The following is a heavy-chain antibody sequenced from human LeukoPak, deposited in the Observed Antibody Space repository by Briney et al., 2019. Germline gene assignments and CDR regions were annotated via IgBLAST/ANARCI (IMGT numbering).Heavy chain of an antibody. D-gene: IGHD5-12*01. Sequence: GGSPRLSCAASGFTFSTYAMHWVRQAPGKGLEWVAVISYDGGKKYYADSVKGRFTISRDNSKNMLYLQMNSLRPEDTAVYYCARDDSDVRIVATVSREGDYFDYWGQGTLVTVSS. J-gene: IGHJ4*02. V-gene: IGHV3-30*04. CDR1: GFTFSTYA. CDR2: ISYDGGKK. CDR3: ARDDSDVRIVATVSREGDYFDY.